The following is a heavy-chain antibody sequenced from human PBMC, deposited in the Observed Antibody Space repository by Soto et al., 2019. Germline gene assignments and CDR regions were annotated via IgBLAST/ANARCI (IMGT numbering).Heavy chain of an antibody. J-gene: IGHJ5*02. Sequence: PGGSLRLSCAAPGFTPSSSDMSWVRQGPGKGLEWVSTIGGAGRITYYADSVKGRFTISRDNSKSTLFLQMESLGADDTAIYYCAKNSGWFHAWGQGALVTVSS. CDR2: IGGAGRIT. CDR3: AKNSGWFHA. CDR1: GFTPSSSD. V-gene: IGHV3-23*01. D-gene: IGHD3-10*01.